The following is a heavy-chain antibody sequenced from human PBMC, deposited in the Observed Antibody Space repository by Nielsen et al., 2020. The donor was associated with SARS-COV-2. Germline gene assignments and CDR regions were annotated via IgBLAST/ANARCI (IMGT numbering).Heavy chain of an antibody. CDR1: GGSPSSGAYS. J-gene: IGHJ6*02. Sequence: SETLSLTCNVSGGSPSSGAYSWSWIRQPPGKGLEWIGYIFRDGSNHYNASLKGRITISMDTPKNQFSLKMTSVTAADTAVYFCARSRRYYDVLIGTTKNYGMDVWGQGTPVTVTS. V-gene: IGHV4-30-4*07. D-gene: IGHD3-9*01. CDR3: ARSRRYYDVLIGTTKNYGMDV. CDR2: IFRDGSN.